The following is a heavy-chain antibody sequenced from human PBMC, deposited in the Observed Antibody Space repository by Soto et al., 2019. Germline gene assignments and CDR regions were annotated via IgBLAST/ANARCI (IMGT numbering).Heavy chain of an antibody. CDR3: ARDQLPIARFGAVHYYMDV. D-gene: IGHD3-3*01. Sequence: GGSLRLSCAASGFTFSSYSMNWVRQAPGQGLEWLSYISSSSSTIYYADSVKGRFTISRDNAKNSRYLQMNSLRAEDTAVYYCARDQLPIARFGAVHYYMDVWGKGTTITVSS. CDR2: ISSSSSTI. J-gene: IGHJ6*03. CDR1: GFTFSSYS. V-gene: IGHV3-48*01.